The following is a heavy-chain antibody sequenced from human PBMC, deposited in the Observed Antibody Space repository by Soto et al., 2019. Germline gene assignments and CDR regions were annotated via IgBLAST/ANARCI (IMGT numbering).Heavy chain of an antibody. CDR3: AKRGLRGYSSGWSDY. CDR1: GFTFSSYG. CDR2: ISYDGSNK. Sequence: QVQLVESGGGVVQPGRSLRLSCAASGFTFSSYGMHWVRQAPGKGLEWVAVISYDGSNKYYADSVKGRFTISRDNSKNTLYLQMNSLRAEDTAVYYCAKRGLRGYSSGWSDYWGQGTLVTVSS. V-gene: IGHV3-30*18. J-gene: IGHJ4*02. D-gene: IGHD6-19*01.